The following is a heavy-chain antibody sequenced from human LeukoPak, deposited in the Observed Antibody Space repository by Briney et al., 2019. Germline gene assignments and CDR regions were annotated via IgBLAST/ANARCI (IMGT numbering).Heavy chain of an antibody. D-gene: IGHD5-24*01. CDR3: ARGSGLQLFGAVGYYYMDV. CDR1: GGTFSSYA. Sequence: SVKVSCKASGGTFSSYAISWVRQAPGQGLEWVGGIIPIFGTANYAQKFQGRATITADESTSTAYMELSSLRSEDTAVYYCARGSGLQLFGAVGYYYMDVWGKGTTVTVSS. J-gene: IGHJ6*03. V-gene: IGHV1-69*13. CDR2: IIPIFGTA.